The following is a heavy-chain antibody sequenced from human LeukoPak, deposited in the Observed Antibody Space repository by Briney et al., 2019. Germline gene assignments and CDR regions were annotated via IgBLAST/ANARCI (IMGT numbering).Heavy chain of an antibody. V-gene: IGHV4-38-2*02. CDR3: ARVYGSGSLFFDY. CDR2: IYHSGIT. Sequence: PSETLSLTCTVSGYSISSDYYWGWIRQPPGKGLEWIGSIYHSGITYYNPSLKSRVTISVDTSKNQFSLKLTSVTAAGTAVYYCARVYGSGSLFFDYWGQGTLVTVSS. D-gene: IGHD3-10*01. J-gene: IGHJ4*02. CDR1: GYSISSDYY.